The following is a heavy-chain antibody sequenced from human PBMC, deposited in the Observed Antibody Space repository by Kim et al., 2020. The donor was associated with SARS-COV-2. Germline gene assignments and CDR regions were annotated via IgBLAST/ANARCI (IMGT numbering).Heavy chain of an antibody. CDR3: AKLRIGRYFDWTQDAFDI. CDR2: ISYDGSNK. D-gene: IGHD3-9*01. J-gene: IGHJ3*02. V-gene: IGHV3-30*18. CDR1: GFTFSSYG. Sequence: GGSLRLSCAASGFTFSSYGMHWVRQAPGKGLEWVAVISYDGSNKYYADSVKGRFTISRDNSKNTLYLQMNSLRAEDTAVYYCAKLRIGRYFDWTQDAFDIWGQGTMVTVSS.